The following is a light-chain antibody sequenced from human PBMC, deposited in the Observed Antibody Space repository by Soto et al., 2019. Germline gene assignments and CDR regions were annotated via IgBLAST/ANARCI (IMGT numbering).Light chain of an antibody. Sequence: QSVLTQPASVSGSPGQSITISCTGTRSDVGGYNYVSWYQQHPGKAPKLMIYEVTNRPSGVSNRFSGSQSGNTASLTISGLQAEDEADYYCSSYTSSNTQVFGTGTKVTVL. CDR2: EVT. CDR3: SSYTSSNTQV. V-gene: IGLV2-14*01. CDR1: RSDVGGYNY. J-gene: IGLJ1*01.